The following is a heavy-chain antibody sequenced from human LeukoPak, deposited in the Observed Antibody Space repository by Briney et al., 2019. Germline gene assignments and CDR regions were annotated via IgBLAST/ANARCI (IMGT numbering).Heavy chain of an antibody. J-gene: IGHJ4*02. CDR3: ITVHDSVAN. CDR2: IKSRPDGGTT. Sequence: GGSLRLSCAASGFTFTNAWMDWVRQAPGKGLEWVGRIKSRPDGGTTDYAAPVKGRFTISRDDSKNTLYLHMKSLKTEDTAVYYCITVHDSVANWGQGTLVTVSS. V-gene: IGHV3-15*01. CDR1: GFTFTNAW. D-gene: IGHD5-12*01.